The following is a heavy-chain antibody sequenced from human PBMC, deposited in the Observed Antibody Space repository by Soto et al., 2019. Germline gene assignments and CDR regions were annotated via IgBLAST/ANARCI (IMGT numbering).Heavy chain of an antibody. CDR1: GFTFSGSA. CDR3: TRPFDCSGGSCYSGWYYYYGMDV. V-gene: IGHV3-73*01. CDR2: IGSKANNYAT. Sequence: EVQLVESGGGLVQPGGSLKLSCAASGFTFSGSAMHWVRQASGKGLEGVGRIGSKANNYATAYAASVKGRFTISRDDSKNTAYLQMNSLKTEDTAISYCTRPFDCSGGSCYSGWYYYYGMDVWGQGTTVTVSS. J-gene: IGHJ6*02. D-gene: IGHD2-15*01.